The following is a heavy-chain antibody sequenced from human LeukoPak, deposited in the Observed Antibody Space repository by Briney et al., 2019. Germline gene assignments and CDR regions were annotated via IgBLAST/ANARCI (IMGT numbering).Heavy chain of an antibody. CDR3: ARALLDSSGLGY. CDR2: INPNSGGT. Sequence: VASVKVSCKASGYTFTGYHMHWVRQAPGQGLEWMGRINPNSGGTNYAQKFQGRVTMTRDTSISTAYMELSRLRSDDTAVYYCARALLDSSGLGYWGQGTLVTVSS. J-gene: IGHJ4*02. CDR1: GYTFTGYH. V-gene: IGHV1-2*06. D-gene: IGHD6-19*01.